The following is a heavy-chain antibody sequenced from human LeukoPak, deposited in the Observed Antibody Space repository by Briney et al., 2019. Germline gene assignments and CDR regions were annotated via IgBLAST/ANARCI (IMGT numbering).Heavy chain of an antibody. CDR2: IYYDGSNI. Sequence: GGSLRLSCAASGFTFSSYGMHWVRQAPGKGLEWVAVIYYDGSNIYYADYVKGRFTISRDISKNTLYLQMDSLRAEDTAIYYCARDWKTNSFDYWGQGTLVTVFS. CDR3: ARDWKTNSFDY. J-gene: IGHJ4*02. V-gene: IGHV3-33*01. D-gene: IGHD1-1*01. CDR1: GFTFSSYG.